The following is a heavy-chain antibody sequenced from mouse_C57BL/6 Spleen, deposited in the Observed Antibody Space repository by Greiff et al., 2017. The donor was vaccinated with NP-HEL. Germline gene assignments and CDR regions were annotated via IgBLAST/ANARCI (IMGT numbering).Heavy chain of an antibody. Sequence: QVQLQQPGAELVKPGASVKLSCKASGYTFTSYWMHWVKQRPGQGLEWIGMIHPNSGSTNYNEKFKSKATLTVDKSSSTAYMQLSSLTSEDSAVYYCAREAITTVVPYFDYWGQGTTLTVSS. CDR2: IHPNSGST. J-gene: IGHJ2*01. D-gene: IGHD1-1*01. CDR1: GYTFTSYW. CDR3: AREAITTVVPYFDY. V-gene: IGHV1-64*01.